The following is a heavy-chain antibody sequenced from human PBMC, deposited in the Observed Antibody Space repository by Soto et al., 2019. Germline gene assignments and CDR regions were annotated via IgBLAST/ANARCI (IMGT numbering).Heavy chain of an antibody. Sequence: ASVTVSCKASGYTFTSYAMHWVRQAPGQRLEWMGWINAGNGNTKYSQKFQGRVTITRDTSASTAYMELSSLRSEDTAVYYCARDSSRNDILTGYYSDLDYWGQGTLVTVSS. J-gene: IGHJ4*02. D-gene: IGHD3-9*01. CDR2: INAGNGNT. CDR1: GYTFTSYA. CDR3: ARDSSRNDILTGYYSDLDY. V-gene: IGHV1-3*01.